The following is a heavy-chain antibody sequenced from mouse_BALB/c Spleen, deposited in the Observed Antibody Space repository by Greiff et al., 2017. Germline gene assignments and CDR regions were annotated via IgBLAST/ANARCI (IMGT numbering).Heavy chain of an antibody. J-gene: IGHJ4*01. CDR1: GYTFTSYT. CDR3: ARHLPYYAMDY. V-gene: IGHV1-4*01. CDR2: INPSSGYT. Sequence: VKLMESGAELARPGASVKMSCKASGYTFTSYTMHWVKQRPGQGLEWIGYINPSSGYTNYNQKFKDKATLTADKSSSTAYMQLSSLTSEDSAVYYCARHLPYYAMDYWGQGTSVTVSS.